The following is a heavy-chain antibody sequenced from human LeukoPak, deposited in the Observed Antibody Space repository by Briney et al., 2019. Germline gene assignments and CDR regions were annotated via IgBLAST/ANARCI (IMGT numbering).Heavy chain of an antibody. V-gene: IGHV3-48*03. J-gene: IGHJ4*02. D-gene: IGHD1-26*01. CDR2: ISSSGSTE. CDR1: GFTFSSYE. CDR3: ARGEQLNYFVY. Sequence: GGSLRLSCAASGFTFSSYEMSWVRQAPGKGLEWVSYISSSGSTEKYADSVKGRFTISRDNAKNSLYLQMHSLRAEDTAVYYCARGEQLNYFVYWGQGTLVTVSS.